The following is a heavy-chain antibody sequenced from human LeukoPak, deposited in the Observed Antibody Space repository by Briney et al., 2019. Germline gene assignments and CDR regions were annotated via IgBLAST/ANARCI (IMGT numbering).Heavy chain of an antibody. CDR3: ARGWYNFDY. CDR1: GFMFSSYA. V-gene: IGHV3-23*01. D-gene: IGHD6-19*01. CDR2: INNSGDRR. J-gene: IGHJ4*02. Sequence: GGSPRLSCAASGFMFSSYAMTWVRQAPGKGLEWVSGINNSGDRRFYADSVKGRFTISRDNSKNTLYLQMNGLRAEDTAVYYCARGWYNFDYWGQGTRVTVSS.